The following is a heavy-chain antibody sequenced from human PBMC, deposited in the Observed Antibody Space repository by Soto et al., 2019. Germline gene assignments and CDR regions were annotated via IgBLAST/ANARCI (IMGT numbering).Heavy chain of an antibody. J-gene: IGHJ4*02. V-gene: IGHV4-59*01. Sequence: SETLSLTCTVSTGTMRDYYWSWIRQSPGKGLEWIGYIFYSGNTNYNPALKSRVTVSVDMAKSLFSLKLNSVTAADTAVYYCARQPGLWQPLDSWGRGTLVTVSS. CDR3: ARQPGLWQPLDS. CDR2: IFYSGNT. D-gene: IGHD2-8*02. CDR1: TGTMRDYY.